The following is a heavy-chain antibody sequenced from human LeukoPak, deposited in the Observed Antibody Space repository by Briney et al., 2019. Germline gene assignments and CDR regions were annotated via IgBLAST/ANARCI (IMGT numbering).Heavy chain of an antibody. CDR1: GFTFSSYW. V-gene: IGHV3-7*01. Sequence: GGSLRLSCAASGFTFSSYWMSWVRQAPGKGLEWVANINQDGSEKDYVDSVRGRFTISRDNAKNSLFLQMNILRADDAAVYYCARGSVVAANFDFWGQGTLVSVSS. CDR3: ARGSVVAANFDF. D-gene: IGHD2-15*01. CDR2: INQDGSEK. J-gene: IGHJ4*02.